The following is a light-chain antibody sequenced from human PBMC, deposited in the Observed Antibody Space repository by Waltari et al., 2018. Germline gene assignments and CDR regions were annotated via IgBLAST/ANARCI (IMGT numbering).Light chain of an antibody. V-gene: IGKV3-20*01. CDR1: QSVSSNY. CDR2: GAS. CDR3: QQHGTSPFT. J-gene: IGKJ2*01. Sequence: EIVLTQSPGTLSLSPGERATLSCRASQSVSSNYLAWYQQKPGQAPRLLIYGASSRATGNPDRISGSGSGTDFTLTLSSLEPEDFAVYYCQQHGTSPFTFGQGTKVEIK.